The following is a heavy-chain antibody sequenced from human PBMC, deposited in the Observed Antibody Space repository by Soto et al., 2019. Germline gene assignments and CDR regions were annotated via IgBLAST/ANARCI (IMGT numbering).Heavy chain of an antibody. CDR1: GGSISSYY. CDR2: IYYSGST. J-gene: IGHJ4*02. Sequence: ASETLSLTCTVSGGSISSYYWSWIRQPPGKGLEWIGYIYYSGSTNYNPSLKSRVTISVDTSKNQFSLKLSSVTAADTAVYYCARARVAGYFDYWGQGTLVTVSS. V-gene: IGHV4-59*01. CDR3: ARARVAGYFDY. D-gene: IGHD6-19*01.